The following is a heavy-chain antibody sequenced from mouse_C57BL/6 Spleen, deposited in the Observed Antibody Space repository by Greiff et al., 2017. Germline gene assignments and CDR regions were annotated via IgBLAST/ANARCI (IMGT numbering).Heavy chain of an antibody. V-gene: IGHV3-6*01. CDR3: ARGAYLGY. CDR2: IRYDGSN. Sequence: EVHLVESGPGLVKPSQSLSLTCSVTGYSITSGYYWNWIRQFPGNKLEWMGYIRYDGSNNYNPSLKNRTSITRDTSNSRFFVKLNSVTTEDTAPYYCARGAYLGYWGQGTTLTVSS. J-gene: IGHJ2*01. CDR1: GYSITSGYY.